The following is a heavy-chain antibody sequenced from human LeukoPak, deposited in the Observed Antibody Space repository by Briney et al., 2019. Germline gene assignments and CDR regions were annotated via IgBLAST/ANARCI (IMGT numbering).Heavy chain of an antibody. Sequence: PGGSLRLSCAASGFTFSSYWMHWVRQVPGKGLVWVSRINTGGSRTYHADSVKGRFTISRDNAKNMLYLELNSLRAEDMAVYYCARVLTGYYHWDYWGQGTLVTVSS. CDR3: ARVLTGYYHWDY. V-gene: IGHV3-74*01. D-gene: IGHD3-9*01. CDR2: INTGGSRT. CDR1: GFTFSSYW. J-gene: IGHJ4*02.